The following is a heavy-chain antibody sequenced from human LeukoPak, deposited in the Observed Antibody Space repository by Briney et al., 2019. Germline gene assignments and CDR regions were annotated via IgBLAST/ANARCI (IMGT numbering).Heavy chain of an antibody. Sequence: SVKVSCKASGGTFSSYAISWVRQAPGQGLEWMGRIIPILGIANYAQKFQGRVAITADKSTSTAYMELSSLRSEDTAVYYCARDVIAAAGTPIDYWGQGTLVTVSS. CDR1: GGTFSSYA. CDR3: ARDVIAAAGTPIDY. CDR2: IIPILGIA. V-gene: IGHV1-69*04. J-gene: IGHJ4*02. D-gene: IGHD6-13*01.